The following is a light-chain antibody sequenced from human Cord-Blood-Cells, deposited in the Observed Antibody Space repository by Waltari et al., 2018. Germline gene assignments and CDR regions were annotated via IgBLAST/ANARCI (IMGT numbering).Light chain of an antibody. V-gene: IGLV2-14*01. CDR1: SSYVGGYNY. Sequence: QSALTQPATVSGSPGQSNTLSCTGTSSYVGGYNYVSWYQQHPGKAPKRMLYDVSNRPSGVSNRFSGSKSGNTASLTISGLQAEDEADYYCSSYTSSSTLRVFGGGTKLTVL. CDR3: SSYTSSSTLRV. J-gene: IGLJ2*01. CDR2: DVS.